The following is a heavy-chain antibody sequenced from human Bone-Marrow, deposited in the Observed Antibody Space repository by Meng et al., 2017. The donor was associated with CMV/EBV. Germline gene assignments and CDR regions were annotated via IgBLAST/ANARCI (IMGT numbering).Heavy chain of an antibody. V-gene: IGHV4-4*07. CDR1: GGSIRRYH. D-gene: IGHD6-13*01. CDR3: ARGGGSWSANFDY. Sequence: QLWLKGRGPGCGKPSQTLALPCTVLGGSIRRYHWSWIRQPAGKGLEWIGRIYTSGSTNYNPSLKSRVTMSVDTSKNQFSLKLSSVTAADTAVYYCARGGGSWSANFDYWGQGTLVTVSS. CDR2: IYTSGST. J-gene: IGHJ4*02.